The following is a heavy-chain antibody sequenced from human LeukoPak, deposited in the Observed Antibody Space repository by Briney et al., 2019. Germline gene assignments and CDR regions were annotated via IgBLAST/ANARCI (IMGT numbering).Heavy chain of an antibody. CDR3: ARDQSGYCSSTSCYAFDY. J-gene: IGHJ4*02. Sequence: GGSLRLSCAASGFIVSNNYMSWVRQAPGKGLEWVSSISSSSSYIYYADSVKGRFTISRDNAKNSLYLQMNSLRAEDTAVYYCARDQSGYCSSTSCYAFDYWGQGTLVTVSS. D-gene: IGHD2-2*03. CDR1: GFIVSNNY. V-gene: IGHV3-21*01. CDR2: ISSSSSYI.